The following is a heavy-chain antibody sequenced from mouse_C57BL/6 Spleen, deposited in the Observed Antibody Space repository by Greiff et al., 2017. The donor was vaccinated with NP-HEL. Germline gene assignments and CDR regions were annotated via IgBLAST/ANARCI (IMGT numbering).Heavy chain of an antibody. V-gene: IGHV1-19*01. CDR2: INPYNGGT. J-gene: IGHJ4*01. D-gene: IGHD1-1*01. Sequence: EVQVEQSGPVLVKPGASVKMSCKASGYTFTDYYMNWVKQSHGKSLEWIGVINPYNGGTSYNQKFKGKATLTVDKSSSTAYMELNSLTSEDSAVYYCASYYYGSSYVGAMDYWGQGTSVTVSS. CDR3: ASYYYGSSYVGAMDY. CDR1: GYTFTDYY.